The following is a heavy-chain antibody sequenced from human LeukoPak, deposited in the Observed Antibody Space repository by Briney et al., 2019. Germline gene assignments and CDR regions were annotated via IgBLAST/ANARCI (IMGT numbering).Heavy chain of an antibody. CDR1: GFTFSSYS. CDR3: ARDLLTYGSGSYYIPRRDYYYYMDV. CDR2: ISSSSSTI. Sequence: GGSLRLSCAASGFTFSSYSMNWVRQAPGKGLEWVSYISSSSSTIYYADSVKGRFTISRDNAKNSLYLQMNSLRAEDTAVYYCARDLLTYGSGSYYIPRRDYYYYMDVWGKGPRSPSP. J-gene: IGHJ6*03. D-gene: IGHD3-10*01. V-gene: IGHV3-48*01.